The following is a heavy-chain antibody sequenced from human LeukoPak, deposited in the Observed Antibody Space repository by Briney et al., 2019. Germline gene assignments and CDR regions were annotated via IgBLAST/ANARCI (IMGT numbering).Heavy chain of an antibody. CDR3: ARGDCSGGSCYPFDY. CDR1: GGSISSSSYY. CDR2: IYYSGSA. V-gene: IGHV4-39*01. D-gene: IGHD2-15*01. J-gene: IGHJ4*02. Sequence: SETLSLTCTVSGGSISSSSYYWGWIRQPPGKGLEWIGSIYYSGSAYYNPSLKSRVTISVDTSKNQFSLKLSSVTAADTAVYYCARGDCSGGSCYPFDYWGQGALVTVSS.